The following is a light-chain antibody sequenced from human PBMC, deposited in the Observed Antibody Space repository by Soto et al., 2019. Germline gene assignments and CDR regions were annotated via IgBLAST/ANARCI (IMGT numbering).Light chain of an antibody. V-gene: IGKV3-20*01. Sequence: ESVLTQSPGTLSLSPGEKATLSCRASQSVSSIYLAWYQQKPGQAPRLLIYGASSRATGIPDRFSGSGSGTDFTLTVSRLEPEDFAVYYCQQFGSSSWTCGQGTKVEIK. J-gene: IGKJ1*01. CDR2: GAS. CDR1: QSVSSIY. CDR3: QQFGSSSWT.